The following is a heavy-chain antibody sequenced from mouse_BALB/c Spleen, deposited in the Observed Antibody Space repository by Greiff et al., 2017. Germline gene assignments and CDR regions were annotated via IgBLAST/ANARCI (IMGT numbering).Heavy chain of an antibody. CDR2: INPDSSTI. CDR3: ARPGYYGSSSWVDY. CDR1: GFDFSRYW. V-gene: IGHV4-1*02. J-gene: IGHJ2*01. D-gene: IGHD1-1*01. Sequence: DVKLVESGGGLVQPGGSLKLSCAASGFDFSRYWMSWVRQAPGKGLEWIGEINPDSSTINYTPSLKDKFIISRDNAKNTLYLQMSKVRSEDTALYYCARPGYYGSSSWVDYWGQGTTLTVSS.